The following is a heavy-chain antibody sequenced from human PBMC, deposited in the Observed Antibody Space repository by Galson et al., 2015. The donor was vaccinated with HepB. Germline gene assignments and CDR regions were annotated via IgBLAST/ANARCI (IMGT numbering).Heavy chain of an antibody. CDR3: ARVSVVVAAHDY. CDR2: INPNSGGT. V-gene: IGHV1-2*06. CDR1: GYTFTGYY. Sequence: SVKVSCKASGYTFTGYYMHWVRQAPGQGLEWMGRINPNSGGTNYAQKFQGRVTMTRDTSISTAYMELSRLRSDDTAVYYCARVSVVVAAHDYWGQGTLVTVSS. J-gene: IGHJ4*02. D-gene: IGHD2-15*01.